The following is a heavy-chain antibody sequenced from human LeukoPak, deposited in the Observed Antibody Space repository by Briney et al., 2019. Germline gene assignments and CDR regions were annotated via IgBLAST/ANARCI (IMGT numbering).Heavy chain of an antibody. J-gene: IGHJ5*02. CDR3: EREGGTGWFDT. CDR1: GGSFSGYY. CDR2: INHSGRT. V-gene: IGHV4-34*01. Sequence: PSETLSLTCAVYGGSFSGYYWSCIRQPPGKGLEWIGEINHSGRTNYNPSLKSRVTISADTSKNQFSLKLSSVPAADTAVYYCEREGGTGWFDTWGQGTLVTASS. D-gene: IGHD1-1*01.